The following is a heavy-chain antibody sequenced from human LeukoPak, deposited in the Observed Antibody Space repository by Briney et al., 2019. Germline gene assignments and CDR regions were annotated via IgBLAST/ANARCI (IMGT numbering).Heavy chain of an antibody. CDR3: ARDREFGSGSYYPEFAY. J-gene: IGHJ4*02. V-gene: IGHV1-2*07. D-gene: IGHD3-10*01. CDR2: IDPNTGDT. Sequence: ASVTVSCKASGYTFTAYYLHWVRQAPGQGPEWMGWIDPNTGDTNYAHNFQGRVTMTRDTSVSTTFMDLSSLRSDDTAVYYCARDREFGSGSYYPEFAYWGQGTLVTVSS. CDR1: GYTFTAYY.